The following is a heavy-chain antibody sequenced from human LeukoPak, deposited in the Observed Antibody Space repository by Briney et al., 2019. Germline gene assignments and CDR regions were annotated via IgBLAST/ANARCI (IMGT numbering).Heavy chain of an antibody. CDR3: ARERGYCSSTSCYPYYYYGMDV. D-gene: IGHD2-2*01. J-gene: IGHJ6*02. CDR1: GGSVSSGNYY. Sequence: KSSETLSLTCTVSGGSVSSGNYYWSWIRQPPGKGLEWIGYIYYSGSTYYNPSLKSRVTISVDTSKNQFSLKLSSVTATDTAVYYCARERGYCSSTSCYPYYYYGMDVWGQGTTVTVSS. CDR2: IYYSGST. V-gene: IGHV4-61*01.